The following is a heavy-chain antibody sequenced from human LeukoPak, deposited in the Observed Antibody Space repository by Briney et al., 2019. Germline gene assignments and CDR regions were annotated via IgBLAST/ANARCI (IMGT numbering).Heavy chain of an antibody. Sequence: PSETLSLTCAVYGGSFSGYYWSWIRQPPGKGLEWIGEINHSGSTNYNPSLKSRVTISVDTSKNQFSLKLSSVTAADTAVYYCARDIESSGYYPWGQGTLVTVSS. J-gene: IGHJ5*02. D-gene: IGHD3-22*01. V-gene: IGHV4-34*01. CDR1: GGSFSGYY. CDR3: ARDIESSGYYP. CDR2: INHSGST.